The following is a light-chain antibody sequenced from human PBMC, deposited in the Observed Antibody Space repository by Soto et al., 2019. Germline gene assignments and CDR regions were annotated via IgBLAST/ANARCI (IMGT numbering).Light chain of an antibody. CDR2: DNN. CDR1: NSNIGKNY. CDR3: GTWDSSLSDVL. Sequence: QSVLTQPPSVSAAPGQMVTISCSGSNSNIGKNYVSWYQQLPGTAPKLLIYDNNKRPSGIPDRFSGSKSGTSATLGITGLQTVDEADYYCGTWDSSLSDVLFGGGTKLTVL. J-gene: IGLJ2*01. V-gene: IGLV1-51*01.